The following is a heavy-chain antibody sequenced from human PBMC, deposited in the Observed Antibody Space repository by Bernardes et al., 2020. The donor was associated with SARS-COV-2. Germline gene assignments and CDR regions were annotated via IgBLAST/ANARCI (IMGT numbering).Heavy chain of an antibody. V-gene: IGHV4-31*03. Sequence: SEPLSLTCTVSGGSISSGGYYWSWLRQHPGKGLEWIGYIYYSGSTYYNPSLKSRVTISVDTSKNQFSLKLSSVTAADTAVYYCARGTRWLHLDYWGQGTLVTVSS. CDR3: ARGTRWLHLDY. J-gene: IGHJ4*02. CDR2: IYYSGST. D-gene: IGHD5-12*01. CDR1: GGSISSGGYY.